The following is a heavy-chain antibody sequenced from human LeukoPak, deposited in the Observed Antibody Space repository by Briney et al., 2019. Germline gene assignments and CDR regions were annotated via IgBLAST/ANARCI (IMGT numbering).Heavy chain of an antibody. J-gene: IGHJ4*02. CDR2: ISHDGRSQ. D-gene: IGHD4-23*01. Sequence: PGGSLRLSCAASGFAFSSHALHWVRQTLGKGLEWVAGISHDGRSQNYADSVKGRSTISRDNSKDTLYLQLNSLRPEDTAVYYCPRESYVGNSGVIPYWGQGTLVTVSS. V-gene: IGHV3-30*01. CDR1: GFAFSSHA. CDR3: PRESYVGNSGVIPY.